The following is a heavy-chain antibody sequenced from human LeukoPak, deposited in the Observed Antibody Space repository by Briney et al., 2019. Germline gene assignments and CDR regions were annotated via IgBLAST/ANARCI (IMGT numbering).Heavy chain of an antibody. Sequence: GASVKVSCKASGYTFTSYAIHWVRQAPGQRLEWMGWINAGTSNRKYSQKFQDRVTITRETSATTAYMELSSLTSEDTAVYYCASQYSSSWSFDYWGQGTLVTVSS. J-gene: IGHJ4*02. CDR1: GYTFTSYA. D-gene: IGHD6-13*01. V-gene: IGHV1-3*01. CDR2: INAGTSNR. CDR3: ASQYSSSWSFDY.